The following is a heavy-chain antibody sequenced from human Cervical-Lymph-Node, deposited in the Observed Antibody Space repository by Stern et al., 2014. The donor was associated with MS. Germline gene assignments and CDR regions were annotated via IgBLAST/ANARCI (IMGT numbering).Heavy chain of an antibody. J-gene: IGHJ3*02. V-gene: IGHV1-18*01. CDR3: ARGLLGSENAFDI. Sequence: DQLVESGAEVKKPGASVKVSCKASGYTFTSYGISWVRQAPGQGLEWMGWSIADNGNTNYAQKLPGRFTMTTDTSTSTAYMELRSLRSDDTAVYYCARGLLGSENAFDIWGQGTMVTVSS. CDR1: GYTFTSYG. CDR2: SIADNGNT. D-gene: IGHD2-15*01.